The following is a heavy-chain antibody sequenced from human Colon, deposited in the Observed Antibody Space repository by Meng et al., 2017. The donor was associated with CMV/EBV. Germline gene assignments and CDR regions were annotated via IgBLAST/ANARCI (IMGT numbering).Heavy chain of an antibody. D-gene: IGHD3-3*01. CDR2: ISFDGRNT. CDR1: GFTFDSYA. V-gene: IGHV3-30*04. J-gene: IGHJ6*02. Sequence: GESLKISCSSSGFTFDSYAMHWVRQTPGKGLEWVALISFDGRNTYYADSVKGRFTISRDDSKNMLYMQMKSLRAQDTAVYYCAKGSLEWLYYGMDVWGQGTTVTVSS. CDR3: AKGSLEWLYYGMDV.